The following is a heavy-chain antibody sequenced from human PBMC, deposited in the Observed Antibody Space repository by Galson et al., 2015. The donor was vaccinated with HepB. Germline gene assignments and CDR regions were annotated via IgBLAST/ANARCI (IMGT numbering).Heavy chain of an antibody. CDR1: GYTFTDFW. CDR3: ARHRRGLRYFDCNAFDI. CDR2: IYPGDSDPGESDA. V-gene: IGHV5-51*01. Sequence: QSGAEVKKPGESLKISCKASGYTFTDFWIGWARQMPGKGLEWMGIIYPGDSDPGESDATYSPSFQGQVTISADKSISTAYLRWSSLKASDTGMYYCARHRRGLRYFDCNAFDIWGQGTMVTVSS. J-gene: IGHJ3*02. D-gene: IGHD3-9*01.